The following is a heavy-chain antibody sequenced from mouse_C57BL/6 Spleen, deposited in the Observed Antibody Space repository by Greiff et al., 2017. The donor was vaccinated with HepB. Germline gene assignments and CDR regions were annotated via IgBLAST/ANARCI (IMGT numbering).Heavy chain of an antibody. CDR1: GYSITSGYY. V-gene: IGHV3-6*01. Sequence: EVQLQESGPGLVKPSQSLSLTCSVTGYSITSGYYWNWIRQFPGNKLEWMGYISYDGSNNYNPSLKNRISITRDTSKNQFFLKLNSVTTEDTATYYCARVLRQFDYWGQGTTLTVSS. J-gene: IGHJ2*01. CDR3: ARVLRQFDY. D-gene: IGHD1-2*01. CDR2: ISYDGSN.